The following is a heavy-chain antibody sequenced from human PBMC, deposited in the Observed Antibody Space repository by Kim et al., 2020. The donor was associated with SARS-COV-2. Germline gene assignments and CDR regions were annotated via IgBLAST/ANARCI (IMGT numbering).Heavy chain of an antibody. J-gene: IGHJ6*02. D-gene: IGHD3-9*01. Sequence: KGRFTISRDNSKNTLYLQMNSLRAEDTAVYYCARDRILTGYPPYYGMDVWGQGTTVTVSS. CDR3: ARDRILTGYPPYYGMDV. V-gene: IGHV3-53*01.